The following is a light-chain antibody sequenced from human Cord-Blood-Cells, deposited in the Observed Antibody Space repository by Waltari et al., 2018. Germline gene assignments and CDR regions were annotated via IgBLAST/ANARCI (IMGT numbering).Light chain of an antibody. V-gene: IGKV1-33*01. J-gene: IGKJ4*01. Sequence: DIQITQSPSSLSASVGDRVTITCQASQDISNYLNWYQQKPGKAPKLLIYDASNLETGGSSRFSGSGSGTDFTFISSRLQPEDIATYYCQQYGNLPFGGGTKVEIK. CDR3: QQYGNLP. CDR2: DAS. CDR1: QDISNY.